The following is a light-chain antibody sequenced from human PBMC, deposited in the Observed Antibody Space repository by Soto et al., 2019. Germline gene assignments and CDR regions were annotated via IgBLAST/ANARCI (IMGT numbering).Light chain of an antibody. J-gene: IGKJ4*01. CDR3: QQYDNLPLT. Sequence: DIQMTQSPSSLSASVGDTITITCRASQRISTHLNWYQQKPGKAPNLLIYAAYNLQSGLPSRFSGSGSGTDFTFTINSLQPEDIATYYCQQYDNLPLTFGGGTKVDI. V-gene: IGKV1-33*01. CDR2: AAY. CDR1: QRISTH.